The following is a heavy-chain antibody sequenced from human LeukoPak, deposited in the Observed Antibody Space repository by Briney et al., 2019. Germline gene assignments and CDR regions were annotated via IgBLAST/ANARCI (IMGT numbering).Heavy chain of an antibody. CDR2: TSYDGTTE. CDR1: GSTLNHYA. CDR3: AIELLGLSAYFAFFI. Sequence: GGSLRLSCGVSGSTLNHYATHWVGQPPGKGLEWVALTSYDGTTEFYADSVKGRLTISRDNSKNTLFLDMISLRGQDSAVCFCAIELLGLSAYFAFFICGERATVLVSS. V-gene: IGHV3-30-3*01. J-gene: IGHJ6*01. D-gene: IGHD2/OR15-2a*01.